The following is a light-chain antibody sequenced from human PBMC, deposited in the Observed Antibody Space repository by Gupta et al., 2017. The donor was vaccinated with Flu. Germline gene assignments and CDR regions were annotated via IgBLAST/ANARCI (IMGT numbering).Light chain of an antibody. CDR3: CSWAGVSTHVL. CDR2: GCT. Sequence: SALTPPLSVSGSPRHALTFPCSGTRGDDGTYNLVSWYQQHPGNAPKLIVYGCTKRPSGVSERFSGSKSGSTASLTISRVQAEDEADYYCCSWAGVSTHVLFGGGTKLTVL. J-gene: IGLJ3*02. V-gene: IGLV2-23*01. CDR1: RGDDGTYNL.